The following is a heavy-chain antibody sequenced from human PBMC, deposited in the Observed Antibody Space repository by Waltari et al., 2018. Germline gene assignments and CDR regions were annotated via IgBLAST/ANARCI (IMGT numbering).Heavy chain of an antibody. J-gene: IGHJ4*02. V-gene: IGHV4-34*01. CDR3: ARGQGYYDSSGFVVDFDY. D-gene: IGHD3-22*01. CDR2: INHSGST. Sequence: QVQLQQWGAGLLKPSATLSLPCAVYGWSFSGYYWSWIRQPPGKGLEWIGEINHSGSTNYNPSLKSRVTISVDTSKNQFSLKLSSVTAADTAVYYCARGQGYYDSSGFVVDFDYWGQGTLVTVSS. CDR1: GWSFSGYY.